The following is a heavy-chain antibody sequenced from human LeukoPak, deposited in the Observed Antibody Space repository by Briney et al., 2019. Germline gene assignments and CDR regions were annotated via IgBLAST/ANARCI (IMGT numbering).Heavy chain of an antibody. D-gene: IGHD3-10*01. CDR2: ITGSGDGT. CDR1: GSTFSNYA. Sequence: TGGSLRLSCAASGSTFSNYAMMWVRQAPGKRLEWVSSITGSGDGTYYADSVRGRFTISRDNSENTLYLQLNSLRAEDTAVYFCVKGFVHPTYYFDYWGQGTLVTVSS. J-gene: IGHJ4*02. V-gene: IGHV3-23*01. CDR3: VKGFVHPTYYFDY.